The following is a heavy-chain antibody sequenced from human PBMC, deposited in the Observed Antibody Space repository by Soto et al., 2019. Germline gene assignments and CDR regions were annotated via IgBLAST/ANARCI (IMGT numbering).Heavy chain of an antibody. CDR2: ISSSSSYI. V-gene: IGHV3-21*01. CDR1: GFTFSSYS. Sequence: EVQLVESGGGLVKPGGSLRLSCAASGFTFSSYSMNWVRQAPGKGLEWVSSISSSSSYIYYADSVKGRFTISRDNAKNSLDLQMNRLRAEDTAVYYCARGAGTAKGRAYYYYGMDVWGQGATVTVSS. CDR3: ARGAGTAKGRAYYYYGMDV. J-gene: IGHJ6*02. D-gene: IGHD1-1*01.